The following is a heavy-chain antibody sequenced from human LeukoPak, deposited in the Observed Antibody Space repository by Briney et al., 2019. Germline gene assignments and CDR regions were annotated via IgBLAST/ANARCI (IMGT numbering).Heavy chain of an antibody. Sequence: ASVKVSCKASGYTFTNYYMYWVRQAPGQGLEWMGMINPSGGSTSYAQKFQGRVTMTRDTSTTTVYMELSSLRSEDTAVYYCARGGVAVATLKTIDYWGQGTLVTVSS. J-gene: IGHJ4*02. CDR1: GYTFTNYY. V-gene: IGHV1-46*01. CDR2: INPSGGST. D-gene: IGHD6-19*01. CDR3: ARGGVAVATLKTIDY.